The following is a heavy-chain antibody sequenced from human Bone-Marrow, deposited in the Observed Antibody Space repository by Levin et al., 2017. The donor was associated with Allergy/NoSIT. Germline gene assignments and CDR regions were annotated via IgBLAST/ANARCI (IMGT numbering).Heavy chain of an antibody. CDR2: LSSDGTNK. V-gene: IGHV3-30*03. CDR3: ARPAGDYVPSFDY. Sequence: GGSLRLSCAASGFTFSNYGMHWVRQAPGKGLEWVAGLSSDGTNKYYADSVKGRFTISRDNSKNTLYLQMNSLRPEDTALYFCARPAGDYVPSFDYLGQGTLVTVSS. D-gene: IGHD4-17*01. J-gene: IGHJ4*02. CDR1: GFTFSNYG.